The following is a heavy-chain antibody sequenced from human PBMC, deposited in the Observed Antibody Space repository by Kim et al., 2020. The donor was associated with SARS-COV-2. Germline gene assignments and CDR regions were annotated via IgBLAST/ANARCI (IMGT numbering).Heavy chain of an antibody. CDR2: IGAGGSDT. V-gene: IGHV3-23*01. D-gene: IGHD4-4*01. Sequence: GGSLRLSCAASGIPFSASAMNWVRQAPGKGLEWVSAIGAGGSDTYYADSVKGRFTISRDNSKNTVYLQMNSLRAEDKAIDFCSNTPYSNHVYYLCQGNLV. CDR3: SNTPYSNHVYY. CDR1: GIPFSASA. J-gene: IGHJ4*02.